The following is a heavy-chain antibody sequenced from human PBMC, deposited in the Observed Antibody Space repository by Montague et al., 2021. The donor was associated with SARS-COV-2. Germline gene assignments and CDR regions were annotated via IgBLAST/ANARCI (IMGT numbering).Heavy chain of an antibody. CDR3: VTPGKTAVAGQFDY. V-gene: IGHV4-39*06. Sequence: SETLSLTCTVSAATNSPSTFSRAPSPQTTAKGLASLGYIYEGYSPYSNPSSKSRVAISLDTPHNQIHLKITSLIVADTTIYYCVTPGKTAVAGQFDYWGPGILVTVAS. J-gene: IGHJ4*02. CDR2: IYEGYSP. D-gene: IGHD6-19*01. CDR1: AATNSPSTFS.